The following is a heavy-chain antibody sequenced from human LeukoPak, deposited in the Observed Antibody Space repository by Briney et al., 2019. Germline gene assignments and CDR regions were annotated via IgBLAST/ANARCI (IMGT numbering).Heavy chain of an antibody. Sequence: GESLKISCKGSGYTFTTYWIGCVRQMPGKGLEWMGIIYPGDSDTRYSPSFQGQVTISADKSISTAYLQWSSLKASDTAMYYCARRTTTIITPGAFDIWGQGTMVTVTS. J-gene: IGHJ3*02. CDR2: IYPGDSDT. CDR3: ARRTTTIITPGAFDI. D-gene: IGHD4-11*01. V-gene: IGHV5-51*01. CDR1: GYTFTTYW.